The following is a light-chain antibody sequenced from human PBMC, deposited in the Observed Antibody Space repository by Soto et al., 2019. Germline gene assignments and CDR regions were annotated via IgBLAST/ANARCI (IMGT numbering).Light chain of an antibody. CDR1: SSNIGAGYD. CDR3: QSYDSSLSGWL. V-gene: IGLV1-40*01. Sequence: QSVLTQPPSVSGAPGQRVTLSCTWSSSNIGAGYDVHWYQQLPGTAPKLLVHGNTDRPSGVPDRFSGSKSGTSASLAITGLQAEDEADYYCQSYDSSLSGWLFGGGTKLTVL. J-gene: IGLJ2*01. CDR2: GNT.